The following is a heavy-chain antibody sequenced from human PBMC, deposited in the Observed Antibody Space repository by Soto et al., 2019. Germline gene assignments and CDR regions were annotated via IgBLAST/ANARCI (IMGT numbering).Heavy chain of an antibody. Sequence: SETLSLTCTVSGGSISSGGYYWSWIRQHPGKGLEWIGYIYYSGSTYYNPSLKSRVTISVDTSKNQFSLKLSSVTAADTAVYYCARGASMTTVTFDYWGQGTLVTVSS. J-gene: IGHJ4*02. V-gene: IGHV4-31*03. D-gene: IGHD4-17*01. CDR3: ARGASMTTVTFDY. CDR1: GGSISSGGYY. CDR2: IYYSGST.